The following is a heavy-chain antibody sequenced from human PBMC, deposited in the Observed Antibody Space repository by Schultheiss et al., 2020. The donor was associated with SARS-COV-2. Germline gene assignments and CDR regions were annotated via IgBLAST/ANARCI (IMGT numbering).Heavy chain of an antibody. CDR3: ARGGGPQGYCSSTRCYAIVSSPYGMDV. J-gene: IGHJ6*02. CDR1: GYTFTSYY. D-gene: IGHD2-2*01. CDR2: INPNSGGT. V-gene: IGHV1-2*04. Sequence: ASVKVSCKASGYTFTSYYMHWVRQAPGQGLEWMGWINPNSGGTNYAQKFQGWVTMTRDTSISTAYMELSRLRSDDTAVYYCARGGGPQGYCSSTRCYAIVSSPYGMDVWGQGTTVTVSS.